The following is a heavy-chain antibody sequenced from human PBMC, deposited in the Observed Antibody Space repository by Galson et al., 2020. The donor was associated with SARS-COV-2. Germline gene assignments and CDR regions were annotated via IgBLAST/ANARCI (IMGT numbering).Heavy chain of an antibody. Sequence: ASVKVSCKASGYTFTGYYMHWVRQAPGQGLEWMGRINPNSGGTNYAQKFQGRVTMTRDTSINTAYMDLSRLRSDDTAVYYCARGGITGPDAFDIWGQGTTFTVSS. CDR3: ARGGITGPDAFDI. J-gene: IGHJ3*02. V-gene: IGHV1-2*06. CDR2: INPNSGGT. CDR1: GYTFTGYY. D-gene: IGHD1-20*01.